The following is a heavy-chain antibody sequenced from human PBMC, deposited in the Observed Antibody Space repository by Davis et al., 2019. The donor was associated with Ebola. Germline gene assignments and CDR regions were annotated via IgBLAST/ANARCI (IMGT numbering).Heavy chain of an antibody. J-gene: IGHJ6*02. Sequence: GESLKISCAASGFTFSSYSMNWVRQAPGKGLEWVSYISSSSSTIYYADSVKGRFTISRDNAKNSLYLQMNSLRDEDTAVYYCARDRDCISTSCRPWYYGMDVWDQGTTVTVSS. CDR2: ISSSSSTI. V-gene: IGHV3-48*02. CDR1: GFTFSSYS. CDR3: ARDRDCISTSCRPWYYGMDV. D-gene: IGHD2-2*01.